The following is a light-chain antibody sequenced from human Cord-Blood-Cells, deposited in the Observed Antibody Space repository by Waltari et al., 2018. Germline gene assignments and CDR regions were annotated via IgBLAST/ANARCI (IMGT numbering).Light chain of an antibody. V-gene: IGLV2-14*03. Sequence: QSALTQPASVSGSPGQSITISCTGTSSDVGGYNYVSLYQQHPGKAPKLMIYDVSNRPSGVSNRFPGSKSGNTASLTISGLQAEDEADYYCSSYTSSSTLDVVFGGGTKLTAL. J-gene: IGLJ2*01. CDR2: DVS. CDR1: SSDVGGYNY. CDR3: SSYTSSSTLDVV.